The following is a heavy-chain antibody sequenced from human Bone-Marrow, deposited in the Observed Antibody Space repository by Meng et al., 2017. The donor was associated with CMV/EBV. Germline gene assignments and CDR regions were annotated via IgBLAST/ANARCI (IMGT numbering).Heavy chain of an antibody. V-gene: IGHV4-34*01. CDR1: GGSFSGYY. CDR2: INHSGST. Sequence: QAQLQQWGAGLCKPSATLSLTLAVYGGSFSGYYWSWIRQPPRQGLEWIGEINHSGSTNYNPSLKSRVTMSVDTSKNQFSLKLSSVTAADTAVYYCARAMVRGVQRYFDYWGQGTLVTVSS. D-gene: IGHD3-10*01. CDR3: ARAMVRGVQRYFDY. J-gene: IGHJ4*02.